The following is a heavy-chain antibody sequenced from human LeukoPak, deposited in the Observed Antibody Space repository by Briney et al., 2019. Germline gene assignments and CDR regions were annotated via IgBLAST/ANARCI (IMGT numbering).Heavy chain of an antibody. V-gene: IGHV3-74*01. CDR2: INSDGSST. D-gene: IGHD4/OR15-4a*01. CDR1: GFTFSSYW. Sequence: GGSLRLSCAASGFTFSSYWMHWVRQAPGKGLEWVSRINSDGSSTSYADSVKGRFTISRDNANNTLYLQMSSLRAEDTAVYYCGREPGDYRDHVEYWGQGTLVTVSS. J-gene: IGHJ4*02. CDR3: GREPGDYRDHVEY.